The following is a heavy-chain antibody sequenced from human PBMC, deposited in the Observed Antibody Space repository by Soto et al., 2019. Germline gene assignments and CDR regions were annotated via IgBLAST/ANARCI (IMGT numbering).Heavy chain of an antibody. Sequence: SETLSLTCSVSGGSISSGGYYWSWIRQHPGKGLEWIGYIYYSGSTYYNPSLKSRVTISVDTSKNQFSLKLSSVTAADTAVYYCARGGGGYYDSSGYYPGWGQGTLVTVSS. V-gene: IGHV4-31*03. D-gene: IGHD3-22*01. CDR1: GGSISSGGYY. CDR2: IYYSGST. CDR3: ARGGGGYYDSSGYYPG. J-gene: IGHJ4*02.